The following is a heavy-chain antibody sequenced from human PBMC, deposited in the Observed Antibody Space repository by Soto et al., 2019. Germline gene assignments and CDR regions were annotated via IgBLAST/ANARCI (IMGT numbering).Heavy chain of an antibody. Sequence: ASVKVSCKASGGTFSSYTISWVRQAPGKGLEWMGGFDPEDGETIYAQKFQGRVTMTEDTSTDTAYMELSSLRSEDTAVYYCATDPVVVPAAIGGYWGQGTLVTVSS. CDR2: FDPEDGET. V-gene: IGHV1-24*01. CDR3: ATDPVVVPAAIGGY. CDR1: GGTFSSYT. J-gene: IGHJ4*02. D-gene: IGHD2-2*01.